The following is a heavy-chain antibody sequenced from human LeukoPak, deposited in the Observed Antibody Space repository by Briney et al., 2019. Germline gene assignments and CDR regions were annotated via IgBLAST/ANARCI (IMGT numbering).Heavy chain of an antibody. J-gene: IGHJ4*02. CDR1: GFTFSSYA. CDR3: AKDKHSSGWYFDY. Sequence: GRSLRLSCAASGFTFSSYAMSWVRQAPGKGLEWVSAISGSGGSTYYADSVKGRFTISRDNSKNTLYLQINSLRAEDTAVYYCAKDKHSSGWYFDYWGQGTLVTVSS. CDR2: ISGSGGST. D-gene: IGHD6-19*01. V-gene: IGHV3-23*01.